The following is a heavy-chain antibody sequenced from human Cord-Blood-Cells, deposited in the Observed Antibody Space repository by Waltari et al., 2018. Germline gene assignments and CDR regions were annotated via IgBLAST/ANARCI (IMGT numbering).Heavy chain of an antibody. CDR3: ARSNWGWGSAFDI. J-gene: IGHJ3*02. CDR1: VYTFTAYY. V-gene: IGHV1-2*02. CDR2: INPNRGGT. Sequence: QVQLVQSGAEVKKPGASVKVSCKASVYTFTAYYMHWLRQAPGQGLEWMGWINPNRGGTNYAQKFQGRVTMSRDTSISTAYMELSRLRSDDTAVYYCARSNWGWGSAFDIWGQGTMVTVSS. D-gene: IGHD7-27*01.